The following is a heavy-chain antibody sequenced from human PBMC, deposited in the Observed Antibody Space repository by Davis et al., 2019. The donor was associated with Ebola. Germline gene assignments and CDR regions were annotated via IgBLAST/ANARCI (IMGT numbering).Heavy chain of an antibody. CDR1: GYTFTSYA. Sequence: ASVKVSCKASGYTFTSYAMNWVRQAPGQGLEWMGWINTNTGNPTYAQGFTGRFVFSLDTSVSTAYLQICSLKAEDTAVYYCARELLVTGYKCADYWGQGTLVTVSS. J-gene: IGHJ4*02. D-gene: IGHD3-9*01. V-gene: IGHV7-4-1*01. CDR3: ARELLVTGYKCADY. CDR2: INTNTGNP.